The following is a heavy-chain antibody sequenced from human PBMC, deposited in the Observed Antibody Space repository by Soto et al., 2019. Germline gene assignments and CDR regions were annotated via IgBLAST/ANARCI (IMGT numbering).Heavy chain of an antibody. V-gene: IGHV1-8*01. J-gene: IGHJ6*03. D-gene: IGHD3-3*01. CDR1: GYTFTSYD. Sequence: ASVKVSCKASGYTFTSYDINWVRQATGQGLEWMGWMNPNSGNTGYAQKFQGRVTMTRNTSISTAYMELSSLRSEDTAVYYCARGSRDFWSGYSSYYYMDVWGKGTTVTVSS. CDR2: MNPNSGNT. CDR3: ARGSRDFWSGYSSYYYMDV.